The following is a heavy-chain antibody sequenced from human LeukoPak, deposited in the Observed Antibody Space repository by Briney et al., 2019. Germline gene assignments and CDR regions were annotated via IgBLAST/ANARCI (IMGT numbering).Heavy chain of an antibody. CDR1: GFTFSSYS. Sequence: GGSLRLSCAASGFTFSSYSMNWIRQAPGKGLEWVSSISSSSSYMYYADSVKGRFTISRDNAKNSLYLQMNSLRAEDTAVYYCAKDALMEVPFDPWRQGTLVTVSS. D-gene: IGHD3-3*01. J-gene: IGHJ5*02. CDR3: AKDALMEVPFDP. V-gene: IGHV3-21*04. CDR2: ISSSSSYM.